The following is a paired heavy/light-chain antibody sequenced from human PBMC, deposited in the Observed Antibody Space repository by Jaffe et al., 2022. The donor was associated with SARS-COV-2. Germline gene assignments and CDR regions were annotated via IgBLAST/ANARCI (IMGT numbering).Light chain of an antibody. Sequence: QSVLTQPPSVSAAPGQKVTISCTGSSSNIGNNYVSWYQQLPGTAPKLLIYDNNRRPSGIPDRFSGSKSGSSATLGITGLQTGDEADYYCATWDTSLNPGGVFGTGTKVTVL. CDR2: DNN. CDR3: ATWDTSLNPGGV. V-gene: IGLV1-51*01. J-gene: IGLJ1*01. CDR1: SSNIGNNY.
Heavy chain of an antibody. CDR2: ISWNSGSI. J-gene: IGHJ4*02. CDR1: GFTFDDYA. Sequence: EVQLVESGGGLAQPGRSARLSCAASGFTFDDYAMHWVRQAPGKGLEWVSGISWNSGSIRYADSVKGRFTISRDNAKNSLHLQMNSLRADDTAFYFCAKDGDRYDFLKGYYSDWGQGALVTVSS. D-gene: IGHD3-3*01. CDR3: AKDGDRYDFLKGYYSD. V-gene: IGHV3-9*01.